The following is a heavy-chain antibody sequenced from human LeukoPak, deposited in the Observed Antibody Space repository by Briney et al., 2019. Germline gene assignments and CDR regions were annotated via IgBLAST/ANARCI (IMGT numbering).Heavy chain of an antibody. Sequence: SETLSLTCTVSGGSISKFYWSWIRQPPGRGLEWIGYIYYSGSTNYNPSLKSRVTISVDTSKNQFSLKLSSVTAADTAVYYCARGGFREFDSWGQGTLVTVSS. CDR1: GGSISKFY. J-gene: IGHJ4*02. D-gene: IGHD3-10*01. V-gene: IGHV4-59*01. CDR3: ARGGFREFDS. CDR2: IYYSGST.